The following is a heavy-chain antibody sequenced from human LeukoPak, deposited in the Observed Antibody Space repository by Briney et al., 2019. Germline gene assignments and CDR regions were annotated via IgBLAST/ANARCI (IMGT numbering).Heavy chain of an antibody. Sequence: SETLSLTCTVSGGSISSYYWSWIRQPAGKGLEWIGHVYSSGSTNYNPSLKSRVTMSVDTSKNQFSLKLSSVTAADTAVYYCARVDPDSSSTLEVFDYWGQGTLVTVSS. D-gene: IGHD6-6*01. CDR2: VYSSGST. CDR1: GGSISSYY. V-gene: IGHV4-4*07. CDR3: ARVDPDSSSTLEVFDY. J-gene: IGHJ4*02.